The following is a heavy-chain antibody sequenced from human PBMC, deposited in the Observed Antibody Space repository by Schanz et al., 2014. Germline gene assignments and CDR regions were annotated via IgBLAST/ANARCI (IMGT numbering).Heavy chain of an antibody. CDR1: GYTFTSYG. CDR2: ISAYNGNT. V-gene: IGHV1-18*01. D-gene: IGHD3-9*01. CDR3: ARDAADFYDILTEEDY. J-gene: IGHJ4*02. Sequence: QVQLVQSGAEVKKPGASVKVSCKACGYTFTSYGISWVRQAPGQGLEWMGWISAYNGNTKYPQKLQGRVTMTTDTSTSTAYMELRSLRSDDTAVYYCARDAADFYDILTEEDYWGQGTLVTVSS.